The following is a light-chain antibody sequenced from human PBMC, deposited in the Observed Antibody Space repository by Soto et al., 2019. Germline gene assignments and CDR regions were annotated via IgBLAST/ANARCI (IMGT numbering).Light chain of an antibody. J-gene: IGKJ1*01. CDR3: QQYNNWWT. Sequence: IVMTQSPATLSVSPGERATLSCRASQSLRSNLAWYQQKPGQAPRLLISAASTRATGIPARFSGSGSGTEFTLTISSLQSEDFAVYYCQQYNNWWTFGQGTKVEIK. CDR1: QSLRSN. V-gene: IGKV3-15*01. CDR2: AAS.